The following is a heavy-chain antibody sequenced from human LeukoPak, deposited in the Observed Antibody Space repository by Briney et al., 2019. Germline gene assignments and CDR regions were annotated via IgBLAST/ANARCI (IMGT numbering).Heavy chain of an antibody. Sequence: PGRSLRLSCAASGFTFSSYGMHWVRQAPGKGLEWVAVISYDGSNKYYADSVKGRFTISRDNSKNTLYLQMNSLRAEDTAVYYCARGSYSQYYYYGMDVWGQGTTVTVSS. CDR3: ARGSYSQYYYYGMDV. D-gene: IGHD2-21*01. CDR1: GFTFSSYG. J-gene: IGHJ6*02. CDR2: ISYDGSNK. V-gene: IGHV3-30*03.